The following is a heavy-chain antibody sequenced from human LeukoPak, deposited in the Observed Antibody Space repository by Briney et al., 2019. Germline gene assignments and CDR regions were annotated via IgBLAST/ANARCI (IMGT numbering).Heavy chain of an antibody. V-gene: IGHV4-39*07. D-gene: IGHD6-13*01. CDR1: GGSISSSSSSYY. CDR2: IYYSGST. CDR3: ARTSSIAAAGPPH. Sequence: SETLSLTCTVSGGSISSSSSSYYWGWIRQPPGMGLEWIGSIYYSGSTYYNPSLKSRVTISVDTSKNQFSLKLSSVTAADTAVYYCARTSSIAAAGPPHWGQGTLVTVSS. J-gene: IGHJ4*02.